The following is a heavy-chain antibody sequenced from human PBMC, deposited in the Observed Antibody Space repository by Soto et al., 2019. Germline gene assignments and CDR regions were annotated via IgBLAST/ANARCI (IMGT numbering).Heavy chain of an antibody. CDR1: GGSISNTHYC. Sequence: QVQLQESGPGLVKPSQTLSLTCTVSGGSISNTHYCWSWIRQSPGKGLEWIGHIYDGGSIYNNPSLKSRVTTSADTSHNQFSLKLSSVTGADTAVYYCARGLFSEKVDSWGQGTLVTVAS. CDR2: IYDGGSI. J-gene: IGHJ4*02. V-gene: IGHV4-30-4*01. CDR3: ARGLFSEKVDS. D-gene: IGHD3-10*01.